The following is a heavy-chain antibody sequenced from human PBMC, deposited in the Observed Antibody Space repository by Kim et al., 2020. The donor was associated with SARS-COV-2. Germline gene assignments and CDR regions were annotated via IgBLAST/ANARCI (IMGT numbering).Heavy chain of an antibody. CDR2: INPNSGGT. Sequence: ASVKVSCKASGYTFTGYYMHWVRQAPGQGLEWMGWINPNSGGTNYAQKFQGRVTMTRDTSISTAYMELSRLRSDDTAVYYCARFQSPTTVTTPLGLWRYFDLWGRGTLVTVSS. J-gene: IGHJ2*01. D-gene: IGHD4-17*01. CDR1: GYTFTGYY. V-gene: IGHV1-2*02. CDR3: ARFQSPTTVTTPLGLWRYFDL.